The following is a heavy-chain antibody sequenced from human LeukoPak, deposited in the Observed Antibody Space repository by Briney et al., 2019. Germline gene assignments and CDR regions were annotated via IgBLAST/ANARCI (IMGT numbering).Heavy chain of an antibody. CDR1: GGSISSGSYY. CDR3: AKSNGYGLADI. J-gene: IGHJ3*02. D-gene: IGHD6-13*01. CDR2: IYTSGST. V-gene: IGHV4-61*02. Sequence: TSQTLSLTCTVSGGSISSGSYYWSWIRQPAGKGLEWIGRIYTSGSTNYNPSLKSRVTISVDTSKNQFSLKLSSVTAADTAVYYCAKSNGYGLADIWGQGTMVTVSS.